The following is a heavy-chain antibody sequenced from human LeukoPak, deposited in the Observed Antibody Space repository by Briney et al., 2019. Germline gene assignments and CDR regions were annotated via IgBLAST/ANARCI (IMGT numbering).Heavy chain of an antibody. CDR3: ASYRGSGYYQYFDY. Sequence: SETLSLTCAVYGGSFGGYSWSWIRQPPGKGLEWIGYIYHSGSTYYNPSLKSRVTISVDRSKNQFSLKLSSVTAADTAVYYCASYRGSGYYQYFDYWGQGTLVTVSS. J-gene: IGHJ4*02. D-gene: IGHD3-3*01. CDR2: IYHSGST. CDR1: GGSFGGYS. V-gene: IGHV4-30-2*01.